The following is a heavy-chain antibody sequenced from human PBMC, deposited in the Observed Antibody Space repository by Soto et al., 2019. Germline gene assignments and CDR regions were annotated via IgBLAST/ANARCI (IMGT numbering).Heavy chain of an antibody. Sequence: SGTLSLTCTVSGDSITSSSHYWGWIRQPPGKGLECIANIYYDGNTYYNPSLKSRVAISLDTSKNQFSLRLNSVTAADTAVYYCARGRSGWYDYFDYWGQGTLVTVSS. V-gene: IGHV4-39*01. CDR3: ARGRSGWYDYFDY. D-gene: IGHD6-19*01. J-gene: IGHJ4*02. CDR1: GDSITSSSHY. CDR2: IYYDGNT.